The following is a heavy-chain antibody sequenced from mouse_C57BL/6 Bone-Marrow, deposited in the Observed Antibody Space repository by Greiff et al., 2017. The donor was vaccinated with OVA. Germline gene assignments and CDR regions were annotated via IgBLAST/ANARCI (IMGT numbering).Heavy chain of an antibody. V-gene: IGHV1-5*01. J-gene: IGHJ3*01. Sequence: EVQLQQSGTVLARPGASVKMSCKTSGYTFTSYWMHWVKQRPGQGLEWIGAIYPGNSDTSYNQKFKGKAKLTAVTSASTAYMELSILTNEDSAVYYCTRSFYYGSSLWFAYWGQGTLVTVSA. CDR3: TRSFYYGSSLWFAY. CDR2: IYPGNSDT. D-gene: IGHD1-1*01. CDR1: GYTFTSYW.